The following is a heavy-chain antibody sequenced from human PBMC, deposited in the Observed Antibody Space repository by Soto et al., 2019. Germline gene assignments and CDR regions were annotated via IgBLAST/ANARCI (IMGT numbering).Heavy chain of an antibody. CDR1: GGSISSGDYY. J-gene: IGHJ4*02. CDR2: IYYSGST. D-gene: IGHD4-17*01. CDR3: ARDSALYGDYDY. Sequence: PSETLSLTCTVSGGSISSGDYYWSWIRQPPGKGLEWIGYIYYSGSTYYNPSLKSRVTISVDTSKNQFSLKLSSVTAADTAVYYCARDSALYGDYDYWGQGTLVTVSS. V-gene: IGHV4-30-4*01.